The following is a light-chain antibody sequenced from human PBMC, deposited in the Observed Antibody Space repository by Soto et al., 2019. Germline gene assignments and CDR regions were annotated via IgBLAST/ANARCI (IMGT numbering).Light chain of an antibody. CDR3: SSYTSSSNPYV. CDR2: EVS. J-gene: IGLJ1*01. Sequence: QSALTQPASVSGSPGQSITSSCTGTSSDVGGYNYVSWYQQHPGKAPKLMIYEVSNRPSGVSNRFSGSKSGNTASLTISGLQAEDEADYYCSSYTSSSNPYVFGTGTKLTVL. V-gene: IGLV2-14*01. CDR1: SSDVGGYNY.